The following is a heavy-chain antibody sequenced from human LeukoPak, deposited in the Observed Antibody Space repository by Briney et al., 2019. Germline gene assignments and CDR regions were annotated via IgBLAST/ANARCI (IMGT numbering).Heavy chain of an antibody. CDR3: ARGRGLYKDRVPADPFDY. CDR1: GYTFTSYD. CDR2: MNPNSGNT. Sequence: GASVKVSCKASGYTFTSYDINWVRQATGQGLEWMGWMNPNSGNTGYAQKFQGRVTMTRNTSISTAYMELSSLRSEDTAVYYCARGRGLYKDRVPADPFDYWGQGTLVTVSS. D-gene: IGHD2-2*01. V-gene: IGHV1-8*01. J-gene: IGHJ4*02.